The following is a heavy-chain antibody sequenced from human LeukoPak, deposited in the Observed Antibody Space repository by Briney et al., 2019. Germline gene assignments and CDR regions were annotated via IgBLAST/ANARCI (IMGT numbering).Heavy chain of an antibody. J-gene: IGHJ5*02. CDR2: ISHTGIT. V-gene: IGHV4-59*01. CDR1: GGSISSYS. D-gene: IGHD2-2*01. CDR3: ARVGRYCSMTSCYNWFDP. Sequence: PSETLSLTCTVSGGSISSYSWNWIRQPPGKGLEWIGYISHTGITNYSPSLKSRVTISVDTSKNQFSLNLSSVTAADTAVYYCARVGRYCSMTSCYNWFDPWGQGTLVTVSS.